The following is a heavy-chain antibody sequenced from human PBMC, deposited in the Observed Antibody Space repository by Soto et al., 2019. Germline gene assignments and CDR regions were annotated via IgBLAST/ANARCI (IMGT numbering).Heavy chain of an antibody. D-gene: IGHD3-9*01. J-gene: IGHJ4*02. Sequence: PSETLSLTCTVSGGSISRYYWSWIRQPPGKGLEWIAHIYYSGSTNYNPSLKSRVTISVDTSKNQFSLKLSSVTAADTAVYYCARGGYDILTGPIDYWGQGTLVT. V-gene: IGHV4-59*01. CDR3: ARGGYDILTGPIDY. CDR2: IYYSGST. CDR1: GGSISRYY.